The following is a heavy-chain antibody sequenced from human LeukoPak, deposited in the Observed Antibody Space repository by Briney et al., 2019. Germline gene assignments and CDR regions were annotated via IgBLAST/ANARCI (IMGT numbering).Heavy chain of an antibody. CDR3: ARDNGDYWFDH. D-gene: IGHD4-17*01. CDR1: GYTFTGYY. V-gene: IGHV1-2*02. J-gene: IGHJ5*02. CDR2: INPNSGGT. Sequence: ASVKVSCKASGYTFTGYYMHWVRQAPGQGLEWMGWINPNSGGTNYAQKFQDRVTMTRDTSISTAYMELTRLRSDDTAVYYCARDNGDYWFDHWGQGTLVTVSS.